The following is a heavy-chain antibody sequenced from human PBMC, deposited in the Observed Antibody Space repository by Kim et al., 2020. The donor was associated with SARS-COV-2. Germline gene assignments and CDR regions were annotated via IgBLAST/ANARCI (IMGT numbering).Heavy chain of an antibody. J-gene: IGHJ4*02. CDR1: GFAFSTIA. D-gene: IGHD3-10*01. CDR3: VQGLYYVDY. Sequence: GGSLRLSCAASGFAFSTIAMNWVRQAPGRGLEWVSTISSSGTNYADSVKGRFTISRDDSKNMLYLQMNSLRGEDTATYYCVQGLYYVDYWGQGTLVT. V-gene: IGHV3-23*01. CDR2: ISSSGT.